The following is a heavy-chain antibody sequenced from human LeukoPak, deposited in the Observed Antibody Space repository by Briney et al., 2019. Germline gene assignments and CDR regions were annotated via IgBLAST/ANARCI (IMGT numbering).Heavy chain of an antibody. J-gene: IGHJ4*02. Sequence: VSVKASCKASGYTFTSSGISWGRQAPGQRLEWWGGISAYNGNTNYARKLQGRVTMTTDTSTSTAYMELRSLRSDDTAVYYCARDGSSGWFRFDYWGQGTLVTVSS. CDR1: GYTFTSSG. CDR3: ARDGSSGWFRFDY. D-gene: IGHD6-19*01. V-gene: IGHV1-18*01. CDR2: ISAYNGNT.